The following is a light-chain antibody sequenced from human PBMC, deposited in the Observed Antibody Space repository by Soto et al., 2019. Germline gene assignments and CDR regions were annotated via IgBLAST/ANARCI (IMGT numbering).Light chain of an antibody. Sequence: DIQMTQSPSTLSASVGDRVTITCRASQSISSWLAWYQQKPGKAPKLLIYDASSLESGVPSRFSDSGSGTEFTVTISSLQPADFTTCYCQQYNSYPFSFGPGTKVDI. CDR1: QSISSW. CDR2: DAS. CDR3: QQYNSYPFS. V-gene: IGKV1-5*01. J-gene: IGKJ3*01.